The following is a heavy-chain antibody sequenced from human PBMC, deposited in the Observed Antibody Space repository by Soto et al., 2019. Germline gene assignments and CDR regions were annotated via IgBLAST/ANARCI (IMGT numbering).Heavy chain of an antibody. Sequence: EASVKVSCKASGGTFSSYAISWVRQAPGQGLEWMGGIIPIFGTANYAQKFQGRVTITADESTSTAYMELSSLRSEDTAVYYCARDKGDDSSGPAPFDYWGQGTLVTVSS. V-gene: IGHV1-69*13. CDR1: GGTFSSYA. CDR3: ARDKGDDSSGPAPFDY. J-gene: IGHJ4*02. CDR2: IIPIFGTA. D-gene: IGHD3-22*01.